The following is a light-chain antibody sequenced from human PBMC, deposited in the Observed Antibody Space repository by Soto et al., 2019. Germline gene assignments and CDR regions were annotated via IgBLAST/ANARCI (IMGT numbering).Light chain of an antibody. J-gene: IGLJ1*01. V-gene: IGLV2-14*01. Sequence: QSALTQPASVSGSPGQSITISCTGTSSDVGGYRFVSWYQHHPGEAPKLIIYEVTNRPSGVSNRFSGSKSGNTASLTISGLQAEDEADYYCSSYTTSSTRVFGTGTKVTVL. CDR3: SSYTTSSTRV. CDR1: SSDVGGYRF. CDR2: EVT.